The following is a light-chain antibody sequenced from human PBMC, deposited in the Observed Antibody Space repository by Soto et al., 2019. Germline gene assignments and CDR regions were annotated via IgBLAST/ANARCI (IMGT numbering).Light chain of an antibody. Sequence: QSALTQPASVSGSPGQSITISCTGASSDIGAYKTVSWYHHHPGTAPKLIIYEVTNRPSGVSNRFSGSKSGNTASLTISGLQAEDEADYYCSSNTINSTVFGSGTKVTVL. J-gene: IGLJ1*01. CDR2: EVT. CDR3: SSNTINSTV. CDR1: SSDIGAYKT. V-gene: IGLV2-14*01.